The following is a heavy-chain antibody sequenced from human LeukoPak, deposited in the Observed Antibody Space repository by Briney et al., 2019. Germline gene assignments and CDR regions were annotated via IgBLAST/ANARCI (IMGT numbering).Heavy chain of an antibody. V-gene: IGHV4-59*02. Sequence: SETLSLTCTVSGGSVSSYYWSWIRQPPGRGLEWIGHIYDSGSTNYNPSLKSRVTISADTSKNQFSLKLTSVTAADTAIYYCARGHSSGWFPGVYHNYMDVWGKGTTVTVSS. CDR1: GGSVSSYY. CDR3: ARGHSSGWFPGVYHNYMDV. CDR2: IYDSGST. J-gene: IGHJ6*03. D-gene: IGHD6-19*01.